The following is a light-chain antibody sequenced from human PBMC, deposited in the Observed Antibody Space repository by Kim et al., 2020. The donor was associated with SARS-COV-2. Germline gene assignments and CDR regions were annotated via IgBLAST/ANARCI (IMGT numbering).Light chain of an antibody. Sequence: VSPGQTSSITCSGDKLGDKYACWHQQKPGQSPVLVIYQDSKRHSGIPERFSGSNSGNTATLTISGTQAMDEADYYCQAWDSSTVVFGGGTKLTVL. V-gene: IGLV3-1*01. J-gene: IGLJ2*01. CDR2: QDS. CDR1: KLGDKY. CDR3: QAWDSSTVV.